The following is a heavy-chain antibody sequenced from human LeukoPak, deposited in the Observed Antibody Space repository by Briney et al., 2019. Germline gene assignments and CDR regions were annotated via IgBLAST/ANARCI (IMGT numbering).Heavy chain of an antibody. CDR1: GGSFSGYY. J-gene: IGHJ5*02. D-gene: IGHD4-17*01. CDR3: AKTTVTTFGWFDP. Sequence: PSETLSLTCAVYGGSFSGYYWSWSRQPPGKGLEWIGEINHSGSTNYNPSLKSRVTISVDTSKNQFSLKLSSVTAADTAVYYCAKTTVTTFGWFDPWGQGTLVTVSS. CDR2: INHSGST. V-gene: IGHV4-34*01.